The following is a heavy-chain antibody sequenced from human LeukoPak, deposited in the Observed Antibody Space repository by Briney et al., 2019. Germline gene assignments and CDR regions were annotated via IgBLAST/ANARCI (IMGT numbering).Heavy chain of an antibody. CDR1: GGSISSYY. D-gene: IGHD2-21*02. CDR3: ARVLREVVTASYYFDY. V-gene: IGHV4-59*01. CDR2: IYYSGST. Sequence: SETLSLTCTVSGGSISSYYWSWIRQPPGKGLEWIGYIYYSGSTNYNPSLKSRVTISVDTSKKQFSLKLSSVIAADTAVYYCARVLREVVTASYYFDYWGQGTLVTVSS. J-gene: IGHJ4*02.